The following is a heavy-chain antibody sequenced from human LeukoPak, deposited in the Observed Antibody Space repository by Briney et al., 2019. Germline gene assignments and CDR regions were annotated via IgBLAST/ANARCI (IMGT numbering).Heavy chain of an antibody. CDR1: GCSFTSYL. Sequence: GESLKFSCRASGCSFTSYLISWVRQMPGKGLEWMGRIDPSDSYTNYSPSFQGDVTTSADKFISSAYLQWSSLKASDTAMYYCARHRDGCPDYWGQGTLVTVSS. J-gene: IGHJ4*02. V-gene: IGHV5-10-1*01. CDR2: IDPSDSYT. CDR3: ARHRDGCPDY. D-gene: IGHD5-24*01.